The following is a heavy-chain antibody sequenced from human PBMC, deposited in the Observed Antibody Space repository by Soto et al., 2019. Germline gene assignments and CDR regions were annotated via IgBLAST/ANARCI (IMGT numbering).Heavy chain of an antibody. CDR2: ISYDGINE. CDR3: ARDRLRLGELSLIGDFDY. CDR1: GFTFTSYA. Sequence: QVQLVESGGSVVQHGRSLRLSCAASGFTFTSYAMHWVRQAPGKGLEWVAVISYDGINEYYADSVKGRFTISRDNSKNTLFLPMSSLRVEDTAVYYCARDRLRLGELSLIGDFDYWGQGTLVTVSS. D-gene: IGHD3-16*02. J-gene: IGHJ4*02. V-gene: IGHV3-30*15.